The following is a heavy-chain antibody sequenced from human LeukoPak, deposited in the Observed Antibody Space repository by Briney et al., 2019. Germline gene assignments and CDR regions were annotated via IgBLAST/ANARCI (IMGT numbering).Heavy chain of an antibody. V-gene: IGHV3-23*01. Sequence: GASLRPSCAASGFTFSSYAMSWVRQAPGKGLEWVSAISGSGGSTYYADSVKGRFTISRDNSKNTLYLQMNSLRAEDTAVYYCAKGSSTICSGGSCYIDNWGQGTLVTVSS. CDR1: GFTFSSYA. CDR2: ISGSGGST. D-gene: IGHD2-15*01. CDR3: AKGSSTICSGGSCYIDN. J-gene: IGHJ4*02.